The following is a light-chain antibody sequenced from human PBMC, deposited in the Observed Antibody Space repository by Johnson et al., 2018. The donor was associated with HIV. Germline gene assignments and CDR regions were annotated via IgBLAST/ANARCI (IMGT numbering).Light chain of an antibody. J-gene: IGLJ1*01. CDR1: SSNIGNNY. CDR2: DNN. CDR3: GTWDTSLTTGGV. V-gene: IGLV1-51*01. Sequence: QSVLTQPPSVSAAPGQKVTISCSGSSSNIGNNYVSWYQQLPGTAPKLVIYDNNKRPSGIPDRFSGSKSGTSATLAITGLPTGDDADYYCGTWDTSLTTGGVFGTGTKVTVL.